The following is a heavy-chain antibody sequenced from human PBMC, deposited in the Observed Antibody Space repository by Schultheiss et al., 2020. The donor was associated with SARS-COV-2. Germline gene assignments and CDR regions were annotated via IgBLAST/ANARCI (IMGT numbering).Heavy chain of an antibody. Sequence: ASVKVSCKVSGYTLIDLSMHWVRQAPGKGLEWMGGFDPEEGETMYARKLQGRVTMTEDTFTNTAYMELRSLATEDAAVYYCAIYRSQVLANWLDPWGQGTLVTVSS. D-gene: IGHD1-14*01. CDR3: AIYRSQVLANWLDP. CDR1: GYTLIDLS. J-gene: IGHJ5*02. V-gene: IGHV1-24*01. CDR2: FDPEEGET.